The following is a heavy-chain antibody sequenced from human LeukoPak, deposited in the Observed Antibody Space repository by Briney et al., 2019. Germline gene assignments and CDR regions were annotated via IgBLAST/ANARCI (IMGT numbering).Heavy chain of an antibody. CDR3: ARAALYYSASGSYNSHPYFDY. Sequence: GGSLRLSCAASGFTFSSYSMNWVRQAPGKGLEWVSAITSSSTYIDYADSVRGRFTISRDNAKDSLFLQMDSLRADDTAVYYCARAALYYSASGSYNSHPYFDYWGQGTPVTVSS. D-gene: IGHD3-10*01. CDR1: GFTFSSYS. J-gene: IGHJ4*02. V-gene: IGHV3-21*01. CDR2: ITSSSTYI.